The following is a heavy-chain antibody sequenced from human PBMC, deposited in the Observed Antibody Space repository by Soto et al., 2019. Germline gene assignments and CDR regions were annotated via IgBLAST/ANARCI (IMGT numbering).Heavy chain of an antibody. V-gene: IGHV4-39*07. D-gene: IGHD6-13*01. Sequence: PSETLSLTCTVSGGSISSSSYYWGWIRQPPGKGLEWIGSIYYSGSTNYNPSLKSRVTISVDTSTNQFSLKLSSVTAADTAVYYFGSYRGSWCGGGGYYGMDVRGQGTTLTVSS. CDR3: GSYRGSWCGGGGYYGMDV. CDR1: GGSISSSSYY. J-gene: IGHJ6*02. CDR2: IYYSGST.